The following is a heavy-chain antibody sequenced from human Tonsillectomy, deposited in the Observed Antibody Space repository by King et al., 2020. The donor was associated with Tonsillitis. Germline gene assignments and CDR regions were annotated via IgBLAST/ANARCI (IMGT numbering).Heavy chain of an antibody. Sequence: QLQESGPGLVKPSETLSLTCTVSGGSIRSYYWNWIRQPAGQGLEWIGRIYTSGTTIYNPSLKSRVTMSVDTSKNQFSLNLSSVTAADTAVYYCAREDYCSSTSCYFSHDAFDIWGQGTMVTVSS. CDR1: GGSIRSYY. J-gene: IGHJ3*02. V-gene: IGHV4-4*07. CDR2: IYTSGTT. D-gene: IGHD2-2*01. CDR3: AREDYCSSTSCYFSHDAFDI.